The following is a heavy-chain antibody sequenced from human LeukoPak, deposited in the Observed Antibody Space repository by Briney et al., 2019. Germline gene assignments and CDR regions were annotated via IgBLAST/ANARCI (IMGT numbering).Heavy chain of an antibody. CDR2: ISWNSGSI. J-gene: IGHJ4*02. Sequence: GGSLRLSCAASGFTFDDYAMHWVRQAPGKGLEWVSGISWNSGSIGYADSVKGRFTISRDNAKNSLYLQMNSLRAEDTALYYCAKDISDFWSGYSVNYFDYWGQGTLVTVSS. CDR1: GFTFDDYA. V-gene: IGHV3-9*01. CDR3: AKDISDFWSGYSVNYFDY. D-gene: IGHD3-3*01.